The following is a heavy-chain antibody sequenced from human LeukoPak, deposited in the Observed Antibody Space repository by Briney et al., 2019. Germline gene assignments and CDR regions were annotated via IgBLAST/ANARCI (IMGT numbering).Heavy chain of an antibody. CDR3: ATTMVRGVIKS. Sequence: SETLSLTCAVYGGSFSGYYWSWIRQPPGKGLEWIGEINHSGSTNYNPSLKSRVTISVDTSKNQFSLKLSSVTAADTAVYYCATTMVRGVIKSWGQGTLVTVSS. J-gene: IGHJ4*02. D-gene: IGHD3-10*01. CDR1: GGSFSGYY. V-gene: IGHV4-34*01. CDR2: INHSGST.